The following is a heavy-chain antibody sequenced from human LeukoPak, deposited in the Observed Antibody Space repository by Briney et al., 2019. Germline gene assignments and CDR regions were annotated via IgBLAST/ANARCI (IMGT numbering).Heavy chain of an antibody. V-gene: IGHV3-7*03. CDR1: GFTFSNYW. CDR3: ARDRHYDFWSGYYTPFNS. J-gene: IGHJ4*02. CDR2: MKQDGSEQ. D-gene: IGHD3-3*01. Sequence: PGGSLRLPCTASGFTFSNYWMSWVRQAPGQGLEWVANMKQDGSEQYHVDSMKGRFTISRDNAKNSLYLQINSLRAEDTAVYYCARDRHYDFWSGYYTPFNSWGQGTLVTVSS.